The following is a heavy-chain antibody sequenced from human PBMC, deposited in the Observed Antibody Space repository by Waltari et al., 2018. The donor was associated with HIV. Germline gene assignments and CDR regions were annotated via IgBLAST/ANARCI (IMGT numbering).Heavy chain of an antibody. V-gene: IGHV1-46*03. CDR1: GYTFTSYY. D-gene: IGHD3-22*01. CDR2: INPSGGST. Sequence: QVQLVQSGAEVKKPGASVKVSCKASGYTFTSYYMHWVRQAPGQGLEWMGIINPSGGSTSYAQKFQGRVTMTRDTSTSTVYMELSSLRSEDTAVYYCARAEHYYDSSGFFDYWGQGTLVTVSS. CDR3: ARAEHYYDSSGFFDY. J-gene: IGHJ4*02.